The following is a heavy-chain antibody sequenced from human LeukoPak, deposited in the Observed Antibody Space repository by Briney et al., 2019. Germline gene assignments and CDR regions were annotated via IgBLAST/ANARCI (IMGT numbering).Heavy chain of an antibody. CDR3: AKSVVVVPAAPRYFDL. CDR2: ISSSGGGT. V-gene: IGHV3-23*01. Sequence: GGSLRLSCAASGFTFSSYAMSWVRQAPGKGLEWVSGISSSGGGTYYADSVKGRFTISRDNSKDTLYLQMSSLRAGDTAVYYCAKSVVVVPAAPRYFDLWGRGALVTVSS. J-gene: IGHJ2*01. CDR1: GFTFSSYA. D-gene: IGHD2-2*01.